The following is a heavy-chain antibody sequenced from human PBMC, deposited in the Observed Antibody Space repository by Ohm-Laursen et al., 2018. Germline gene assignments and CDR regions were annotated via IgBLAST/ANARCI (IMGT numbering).Heavy chain of an antibody. CDR2: IISSSTYI. Sequence: SLRLSCAASGFTFSSYAMSWVRQAPGKGLEWVSSIISSSTYIYYADSVRGRFTISRDNAKNSLYLQMNSLRAEDTAVYYCARDTHDYGDPPLDYWGQGTLVTVSS. CDR3: ARDTHDYGDPPLDY. J-gene: IGHJ4*02. D-gene: IGHD4-17*01. CDR1: GFTFSSYA. V-gene: IGHV3-21*01.